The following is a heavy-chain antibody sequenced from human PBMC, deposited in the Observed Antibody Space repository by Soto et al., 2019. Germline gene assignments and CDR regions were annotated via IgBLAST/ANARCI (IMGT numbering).Heavy chain of an antibody. CDR2: INPNSGGT. V-gene: IGHV1-2*04. CDR1: GYTFTGYY. Sequence: QVQLVQSGAEVKKPGASVKVSCKASGYTFTGYYMHWVRQAPGQGLEWMGWINPNSGGTNYAQKFQGWVTMPRDTSISTAYMELSRLRSDDTAVYYCARGQPWGGSYIYYYGMDVWGQGTTVTVSS. CDR3: ARGQPWGGSYIYYYGMDV. D-gene: IGHD1-26*01. J-gene: IGHJ6*02.